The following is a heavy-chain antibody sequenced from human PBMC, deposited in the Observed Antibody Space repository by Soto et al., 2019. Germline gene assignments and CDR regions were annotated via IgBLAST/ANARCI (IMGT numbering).Heavy chain of an antibody. CDR3: ARDYRASDSSGPYNWFDP. D-gene: IGHD3-22*01. V-gene: IGHV1-69*13. J-gene: IGHJ5*02. CDR2: IIPIFGTA. CDR1: GGTFSSYA. Sequence: GASVKVSCKASGGTFSSYAISWVRQAPGQGLEWMGGIIPIFGTANYAQKFQGRVTITADESTSTAYMGLSSLRSEDTAVYYCARDYRASDSSGPYNWFDPWGQGTLVTVPS.